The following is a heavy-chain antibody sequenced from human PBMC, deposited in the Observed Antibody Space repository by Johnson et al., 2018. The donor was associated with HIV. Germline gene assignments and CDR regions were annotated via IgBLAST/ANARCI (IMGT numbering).Heavy chain of an antibody. D-gene: IGHD6-13*01. CDR2: INWNGGST. CDR3: AKARAAAGTSDAFDI. V-gene: IGHV3-20*04. CDR1: GFTFDDYG. Sequence: VQLVESGGGVVRPGGSLRLSCAASGFTFDDYGMSWVRQAPGKGLEWVSGINWNGGSTGYADSVKGRFTISRDNAKNSLYLQMNSLRAEDTAVYYCAKARAAAGTSDAFDIWGQGTMVTVSS. J-gene: IGHJ3*02.